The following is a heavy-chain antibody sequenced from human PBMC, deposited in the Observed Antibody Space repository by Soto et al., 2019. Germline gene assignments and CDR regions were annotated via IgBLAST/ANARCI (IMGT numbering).Heavy chain of an antibody. CDR2: STGGGST. V-gene: IGHV3-23*01. CDR1: GLTFSGYS. CDR3: AKRVRY. J-gene: IGHJ4*02. Sequence: EVQLLESGGGLVQPGGSLRLSCVGSGLTFSGYSMSWVRQAPGKGLEWVSVSTGGGSTFYEDSVKGRFTISRDNSKNTLYLQRTSLRAEDAAVYFCAKRVRYWGQGTLVTVSS.